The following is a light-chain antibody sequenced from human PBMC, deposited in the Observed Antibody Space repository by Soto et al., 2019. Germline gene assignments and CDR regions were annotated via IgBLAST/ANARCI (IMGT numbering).Light chain of an antibody. CDR1: QTITRY. CDR3: QQYNSYLFS. CDR2: KAS. Sequence: DIQMTQSPSTLSVSVGDRVTITCRASQTITRYLAWYQQKPGKAPKLLIYKASSLESGVPSRFSGSGSGTEFTLTISSLQPDDFATYYCQQYNSYLFSFGPGTKVDIK. J-gene: IGKJ3*01. V-gene: IGKV1-5*03.